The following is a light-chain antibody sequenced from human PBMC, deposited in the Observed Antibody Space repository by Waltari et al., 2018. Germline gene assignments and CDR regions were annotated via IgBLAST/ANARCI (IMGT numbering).Light chain of an antibody. CDR1: STDVGAYNS. Sequence: QSALTQPRSVSGSPGQSVTISCAGTSTDVGAYNSVSWFQHHPDKAPKLIINDVTKRPSGVPDRFSGSKSGNTASLTISGLQAEDEADYYCCTYAGTSLYVFGTGTKVTVL. J-gene: IGLJ1*01. V-gene: IGLV2-11*01. CDR2: DVT. CDR3: CTYAGTSLYV.